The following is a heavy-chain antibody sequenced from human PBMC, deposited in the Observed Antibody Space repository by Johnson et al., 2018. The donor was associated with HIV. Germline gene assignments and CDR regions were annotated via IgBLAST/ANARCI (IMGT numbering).Heavy chain of an antibody. CDR2: ISYDGSNK. CDR3: ARGGLGSTRPRWADIVATPYQLAAFDI. J-gene: IGHJ3*02. Sequence: QVQLVESGGGVVQPGRSLRLSCAASGFTFSSYAMHWVRQAPGKGLEWVAVISYDGSNKYYADSVKGRFTIYSDNSKHTQYLQMNSLRAEDTAVYYCARGGLGSTRPRWADIVATPYQLAAFDIWGQGTMVTVSA. CDR1: GFTFSSYA. D-gene: IGHD5-12*01. V-gene: IGHV3-30-3*01.